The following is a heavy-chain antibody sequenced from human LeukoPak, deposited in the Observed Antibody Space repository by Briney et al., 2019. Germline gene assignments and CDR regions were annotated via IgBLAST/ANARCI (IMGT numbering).Heavy chain of an antibody. Sequence: GGSLRLSGAASGFTFSSYAMSWVRQAPGKGLEWVSAISDSGGSTYYADSVKGRFTISRDNSKNTLYLQMNSLRAEDTAVYYCAKEQSMCIAVALLDYWGQRTRVTVSS. V-gene: IGHV3-23*01. J-gene: IGHJ4*02. D-gene: IGHD6-19*01. CDR2: ISDSGGST. CDR1: GFTFSSYA. CDR3: AKEQSMCIAVALLDY.